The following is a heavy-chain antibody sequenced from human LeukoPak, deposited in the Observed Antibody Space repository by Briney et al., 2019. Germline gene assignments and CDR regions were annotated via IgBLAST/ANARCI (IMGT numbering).Heavy chain of an antibody. CDR3: ASGPRPPSSIYYYYGMDV. D-gene: IGHD3-3*02. CDR1: GGSFSGYY. V-gene: IGHV4-34*01. J-gene: IGHJ6*02. Sequence: SETLSLTCAVYGGSFSGYYWSWIRQPPGKGLEWIGEINHSGSTNYNPSLKSRVTISVDTSKNQFSLKLSSVTAADTAVYYCASGPRPPSSIYYYYGMDVWGQGTTVTVSS. CDR2: INHSGST.